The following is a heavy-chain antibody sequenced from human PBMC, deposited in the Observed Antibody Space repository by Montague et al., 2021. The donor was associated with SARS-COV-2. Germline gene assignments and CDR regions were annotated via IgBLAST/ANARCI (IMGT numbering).Heavy chain of an antibody. CDR2: ISGYRGNT. J-gene: IGHJ3*02. D-gene: IGHD3-9*01. V-gene: IGHV1-18*01. Sequence: SVKVSCKASGYNFSNYGLSWVRQAPGQGLEWMGWISGYRGNTNHAQNLQGRLTMTTDTSTSTAYMELRSLTSDDTAVYYCAREGRVYDVLTGYSEFRDAFDIWGQGTMITVSS. CDR3: AREGRVYDVLTGYSEFRDAFDI. CDR1: GYNFSNYG.